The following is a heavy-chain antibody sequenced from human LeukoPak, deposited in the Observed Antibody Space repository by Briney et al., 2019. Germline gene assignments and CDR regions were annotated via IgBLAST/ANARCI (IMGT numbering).Heavy chain of an antibody. CDR1: GFSVSHNY. D-gene: IGHD3-3*01. CDR2: IYGDGST. V-gene: IGHV3-53*01. J-gene: IGHJ5*02. Sequence: GGSLRLSCLVSGFSVSHNYVSWVRQAPGKGLEWVSNIYGDGSTNYADSVRGRFTISRDNSKNTYYLQMNSLRTEDTAVYYCARDLPLPYDFWSGYFSWGQGTLVTVSS. CDR3: ARDLPLPYDFWSGYFS.